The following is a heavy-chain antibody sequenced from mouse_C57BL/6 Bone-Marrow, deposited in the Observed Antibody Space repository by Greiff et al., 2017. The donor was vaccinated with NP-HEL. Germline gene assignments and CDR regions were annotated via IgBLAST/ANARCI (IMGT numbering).Heavy chain of an antibody. CDR3: EGDAYYSNYEPFAY. CDR1: GYTFTDHT. Sequence: VQLQQSGAELARPGASVKLSCKVSGYTFTDHTIHWMKQRPEQGLEWIGYIYPRDGSTKYNEKFKGKATLTADKSSSTAYMQLNSLTSEDSAVYFCEGDAYYSNYEPFAYWGQGTLVTVSA. D-gene: IGHD2-5*01. V-gene: IGHV1-78*01. J-gene: IGHJ3*01. CDR2: IYPRDGST.